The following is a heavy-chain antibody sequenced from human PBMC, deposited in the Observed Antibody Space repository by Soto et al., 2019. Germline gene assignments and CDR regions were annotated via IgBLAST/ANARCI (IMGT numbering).Heavy chain of an antibody. CDR2: IWYDGSNK. Sequence: PGGSLRLSCAASGFTFSSYGMHWVRQAPGKGLEWVAVIWYDGSNKYYADSMKGRFTISRDNSKNTLYLQMNSLRAEDTAVYYCARDLMEWELLRPSAMDVWGQGTTVTVSS. D-gene: IGHD1-26*01. V-gene: IGHV3-33*01. J-gene: IGHJ6*02. CDR1: GFTFSSYG. CDR3: ARDLMEWELLRPSAMDV.